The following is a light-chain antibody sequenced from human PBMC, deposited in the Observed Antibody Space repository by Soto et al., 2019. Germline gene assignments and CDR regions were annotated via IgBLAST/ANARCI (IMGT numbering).Light chain of an antibody. CDR1: QDIYIY. CDR2: AAS. CDR3: QKYYGAPLT. Sequence: DIPMTQSPSSLSASVGDRVNITCRAGQDIYIYLAWYQQKPGKVPKLLISAASTLPSGVPSRFSGSGSGTDFTLTISSLQPEDVATYYCQKYYGAPLTFGEGTKVEIK. V-gene: IGKV1-27*01. J-gene: IGKJ4*01.